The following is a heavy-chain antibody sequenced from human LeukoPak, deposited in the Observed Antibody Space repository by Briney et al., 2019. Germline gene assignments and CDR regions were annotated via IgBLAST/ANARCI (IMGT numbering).Heavy chain of an antibody. CDR2: INHSGST. V-gene: IGHV4-34*01. J-gene: IGHJ4*02. CDR1: GGSFSGYY. Sequence: SETLSLTCAVYGGSFSGYYWSWIRQPPGKGLEWIGEINHSGSTNYNPSLKSRVTISVDTSKNQFSLKLSSVTAADTAVYYCARQSFFSGTTDRVTFDYWGQGTLVTVSS. CDR3: ARQSFFSGTTDRVTFDY. D-gene: IGHD1-7*01.